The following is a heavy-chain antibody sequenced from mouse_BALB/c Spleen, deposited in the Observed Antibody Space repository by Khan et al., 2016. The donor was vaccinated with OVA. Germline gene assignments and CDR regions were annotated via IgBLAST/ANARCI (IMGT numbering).Heavy chain of an antibody. V-gene: IGHV4-1*02. CDR3: ARGGLRRAMDY. CDR1: GFDFSRYW. D-gene: IGHD2-4*01. Sequence: EVKLLESGGGLVQPRGSLKLSCAASGFDFSRYWMSWVRQAPGKGLEWIGEIYPDSSTINYTLSLKDKFIISRDNAKNTLYLQMSKVRSEDTTLYDCARGGLRRAMDYWGQGTSVTVSS. CDR2: IYPDSSTI. J-gene: IGHJ4*01.